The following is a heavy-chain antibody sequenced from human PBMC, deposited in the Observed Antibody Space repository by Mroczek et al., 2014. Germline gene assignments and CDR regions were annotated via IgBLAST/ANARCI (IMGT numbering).Heavy chain of an antibody. D-gene: IGHD3-16*02. CDR2: IIPIFGTA. CDR1: GGTFSSYA. Sequence: QVQLVQSGAEVKKPGSSVKVSCKASGGTFSSYAISWVRQAPGQGLEWMGGIIPIFGTANYAQKFQGRVTITADESTSTAYMELSSLRSEDTAVYYCARAKFDPSYRPTGLRFDYWGQGTLVTVSS. V-gene: IGHV1-69*12. CDR3: ARAKFDPSYRPTGLRFDY. J-gene: IGHJ4*02.